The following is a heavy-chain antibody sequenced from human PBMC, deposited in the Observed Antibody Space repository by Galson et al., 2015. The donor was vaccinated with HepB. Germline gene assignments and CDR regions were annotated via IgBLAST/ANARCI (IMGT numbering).Heavy chain of an antibody. Sequence: LSLTCTVSGGSISSSSYYWGWIRQPPGKGLEWIGSIYYSGSTYYNPSLKSRVTISVDTSKNQFSLKLSSVTAADTAVYYCASQGDYCDVTDWGQGTLVTVSS. D-gene: IGHD4-17*01. CDR3: ASQGDYCDVTD. CDR1: GGSISSSSYY. CDR2: IYYSGST. J-gene: IGHJ4*02. V-gene: IGHV4-39*01.